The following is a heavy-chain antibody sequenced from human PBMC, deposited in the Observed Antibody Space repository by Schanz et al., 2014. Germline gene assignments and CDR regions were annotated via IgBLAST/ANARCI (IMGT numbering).Heavy chain of an antibody. CDR3: ATRLREDGWYFDL. J-gene: IGHJ2*01. Sequence: QVQLQQWGAGLLKPSETLSLTCAVYGGSFSGYFWSWTRQSPEKGLEWIGSIYYSGSTYYKPSLKSRVTISIDPSKNQLSLKLSSVTAADTAVYYCATRLREDGWYFDLWGRGTLVTVSS. CDR1: GGSFSGYF. V-gene: IGHV4-34*01. CDR2: IYYSGST.